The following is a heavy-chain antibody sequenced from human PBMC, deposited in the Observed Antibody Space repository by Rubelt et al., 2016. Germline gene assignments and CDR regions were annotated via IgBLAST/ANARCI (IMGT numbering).Heavy chain of an antibody. V-gene: IGHV4-59*01. CDR3: ARDRWRDCYYGMDV. CDR2: IYYSGST. J-gene: IGHJ6*04. Sequence: QVQLQMSGPGLVKPSETLSLTCTVSGGSISGYWWSWIRQPPGKGLEWIGYIYYSGSTNYNPSLKSRVTMSVDTSKNHFDLQMTSVTAVDTAGYYGARDRWRDCYYGMDVWGKGTMVTVSS. CDR1: GGSISGYW. D-gene: IGHD2-15*01.